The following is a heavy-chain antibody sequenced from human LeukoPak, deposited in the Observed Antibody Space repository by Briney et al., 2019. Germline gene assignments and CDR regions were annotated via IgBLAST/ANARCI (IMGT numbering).Heavy chain of an antibody. CDR1: GFTFSSSA. CDR3: AKTGAVAYSSVVY. D-gene: IGHD2-15*01. J-gene: IGHJ4*02. CDR2: ISNNGGYT. Sequence: GGSLRLSCAASGFTFSSSAMSWVRQAPGKGLEWVSAISNNGGYTYYADSVQGRFTISRDNSKSTLCLQMNSLRAEDTAVYYCAKTGAVAYSSVVYWGQGTLVTVSS. V-gene: IGHV3-23*01.